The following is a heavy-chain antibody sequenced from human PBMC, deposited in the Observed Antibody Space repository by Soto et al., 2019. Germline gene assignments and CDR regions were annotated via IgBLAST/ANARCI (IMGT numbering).Heavy chain of an antibody. D-gene: IGHD6-6*01. CDR2: INPNGGST. V-gene: IGHV1-46*03. Sequence: QVQLVQPGAEVKKPGASVKFSCKASGYIFTNFYIHWVRQAPGQGLEWIGIINPNGGSTNYAQNFQGRVTMTRATSTSPVYMDLSSLRSEDTAVYYCTRGLASGDYWCQGTLITVSS. CDR1: GYIFTNFY. CDR3: TRGLASGDY. J-gene: IGHJ4*02.